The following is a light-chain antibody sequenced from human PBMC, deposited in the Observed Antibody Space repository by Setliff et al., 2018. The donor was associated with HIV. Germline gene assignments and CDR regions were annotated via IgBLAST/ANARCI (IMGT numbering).Light chain of an antibody. CDR3: CSYTTSNNGVV. CDR1: SSDVGGYDY. Sequence: QSALAQPASVSGSPGQSITISCTGSSSDVGGYDYVSWYQQYPGKALKLLIFDVSHRRSGISNRFSGSKSDNTASLTISGLQPEDEADYYCCSYTTSNNGVVFGGGTKVTVL. CDR2: DVS. V-gene: IGLV2-14*01. J-gene: IGLJ2*01.